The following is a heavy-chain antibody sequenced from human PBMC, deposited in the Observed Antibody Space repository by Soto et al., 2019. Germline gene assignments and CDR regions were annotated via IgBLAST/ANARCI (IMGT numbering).Heavy chain of an antibody. D-gene: IGHD2-2*01. J-gene: IGHJ6*02. V-gene: IGHV3-30*18. CDR1: GFTFSSYG. Sequence: QVQLVESGGGVVQPGRSLRLSCAASGFTFSSYGMHWVRQAPGKGLEWVAVISYDGSNKYYADSVKGRFTISRDNSKNTLYLQMNSLRAEDTAVYYCAKGPRYCSSTSCYFHYYYGMDVWGQGTTVTVSS. CDR3: AKGPRYCSSTSCYFHYYYGMDV. CDR2: ISYDGSNK.